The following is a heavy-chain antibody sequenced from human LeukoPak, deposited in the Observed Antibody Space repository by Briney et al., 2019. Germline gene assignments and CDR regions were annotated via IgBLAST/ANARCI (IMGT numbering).Heavy chain of an antibody. CDR1: GYTFSDYY. J-gene: IGHJ4*02. CDR2: INPNSGVT. V-gene: IGHV1-2*02. Sequence: ASVKVSCKASGYTFSDYYIHWVRQAPGQGLEWVGWINPNSGVTNYAQKFQGRVIMTSDTSISTAYMEFSRLRSDDTAMYYCARDLGVTVRPFSLFYWGQGTLVTVSS. CDR3: ARDLGVTVRPFSLFY. D-gene: IGHD6-6*01.